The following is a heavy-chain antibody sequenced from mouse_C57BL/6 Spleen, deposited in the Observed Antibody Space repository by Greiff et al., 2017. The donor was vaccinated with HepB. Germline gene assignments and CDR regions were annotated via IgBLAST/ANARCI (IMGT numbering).Heavy chain of an antibody. Sequence: VQLQESGAELMKPGASVKLSCKATGYTFTGYWIEWVKQRPGHGLEWIGEILPGSASTNYNEKFKGKATFTADKSSNTAYMQLSSLTTEDSAIYYCARRNDYDGYAMDYWGQGTSVTVSS. CDR2: ILPGSAST. J-gene: IGHJ4*01. CDR3: ARRNDYDGYAMDY. D-gene: IGHD2-4*01. V-gene: IGHV1-9*01. CDR1: GYTFTGYW.